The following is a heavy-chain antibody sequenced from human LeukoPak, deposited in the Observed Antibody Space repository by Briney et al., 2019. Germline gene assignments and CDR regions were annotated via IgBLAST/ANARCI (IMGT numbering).Heavy chain of an antibody. CDR2: IIPILGIA. Sequence: ASVKVSCKASGGTFSSYAISWVRLAPGQGLEWMGRIIPILGIANYAQKFQGRVTITADKSTSTAYMELSSLRSEDTAVYYCARNEGGYYYFDYWGRGTLVTVSS. D-gene: IGHD6-13*01. CDR3: ARNEGGYYYFDY. V-gene: IGHV1-69*04. J-gene: IGHJ4*02. CDR1: GGTFSSYA.